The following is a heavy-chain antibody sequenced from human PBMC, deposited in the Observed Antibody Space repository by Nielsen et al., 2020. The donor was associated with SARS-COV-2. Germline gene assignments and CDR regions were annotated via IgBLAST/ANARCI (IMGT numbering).Heavy chain of an antibody. V-gene: IGHV4-59*01. Sequence: WIRQPPGKGLEWIAYIYYSGSTNYNPSLKSRVTISVDTSKNQFSLRLSSVTAADTAVYYCARDPRITGTQSFYYYYGMDVWGQGTTVTVSS. J-gene: IGHJ6*02. CDR2: IYYSGST. CDR3: ARDPRITGTQSFYYYYGMDV. D-gene: IGHD1/OR15-1a*01.